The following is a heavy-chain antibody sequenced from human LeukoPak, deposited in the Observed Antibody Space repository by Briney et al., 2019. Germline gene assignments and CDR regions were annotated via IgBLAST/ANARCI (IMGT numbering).Heavy chain of an antibody. J-gene: IGHJ4*02. CDR1: GGTFSSNA. CDR3: ARSTIFGVGNTDY. CDR2: IIPIFGTA. D-gene: IGHD3-3*01. V-gene: IGHV1-69*06. Sequence: SVKVSCKASGGTFSSNAISWVRQAPGQGLEWMGGIIPIFGTANYAQKFQGRVTITADKSTSTAYMELSSLRSEDTAVYYCARSTIFGVGNTDYWGQGTLVTVSS.